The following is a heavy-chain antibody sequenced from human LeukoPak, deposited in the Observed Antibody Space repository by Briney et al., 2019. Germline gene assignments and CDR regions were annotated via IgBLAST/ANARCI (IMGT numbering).Heavy chain of an antibody. CDR2: ISANTGKT. J-gene: IGHJ4*02. D-gene: IGHD6-13*01. CDR1: GYTFATYG. V-gene: IGHV1-18*01. Sequence: ASVKVSCKASGYTFATYGFCWVRQAPGHGLAWMGWISANTGKTDYAQKFQGRVTMTTDTSTSTAYMELRSLRPDDTAVYYCAKVAGDRMDYWGQGTLLTVSS. CDR3: AKVAGDRMDY.